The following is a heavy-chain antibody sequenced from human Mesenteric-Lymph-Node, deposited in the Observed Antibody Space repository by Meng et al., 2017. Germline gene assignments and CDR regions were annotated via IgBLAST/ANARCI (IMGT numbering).Heavy chain of an antibody. D-gene: IGHD4/OR15-4a*01. V-gene: IGHV3-30*04. CDR3: ARGFGDYGWILDS. CDR1: GNTFGSHA. J-gene: IGHJ4*02. CDR2: VSYDGSYD. Sequence: GGSLRLSCAASGNTFGSHAMHWVRQAPGKGLEWVAVVSYDGSYDLYADSVKGRFTISRDNSKNTLYLQINSLRLDDTAIYYCARGFGDYGWILDSWGQGAVVTVSS.